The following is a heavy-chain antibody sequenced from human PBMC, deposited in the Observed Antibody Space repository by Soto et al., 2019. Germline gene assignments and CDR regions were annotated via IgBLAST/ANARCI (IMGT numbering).Heavy chain of an antibody. V-gene: IGHV2-26*01. CDR2: ILSNDEK. Sequence: QVTLKESGPVLVKPTETLTLTCTVSGFSLSDPRMAVSWIRQPPGKALEWLAHILSNDEKSYTTSLKTRLTISKDPSKSQVVLTMTTMDPVDTATYSCARIELPLVRGGEYFQHWGQGTLVTVSS. J-gene: IGHJ1*01. CDR1: GFSLSDPRMA. D-gene: IGHD3-10*01. CDR3: ARIELPLVRGGEYFQH.